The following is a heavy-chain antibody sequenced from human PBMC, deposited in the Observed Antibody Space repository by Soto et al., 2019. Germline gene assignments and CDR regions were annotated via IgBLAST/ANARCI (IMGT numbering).Heavy chain of an antibody. J-gene: IGHJ4*02. CDR3: ANGRATYGLLTHDY. CDR2: LTGSSSNT. D-gene: IGHD3-9*01. V-gene: IGHV3-23*01. Sequence: GGSLRLSCAASGFTFSDHAMSWVRQAPGKGLEWISTLTGSSSNTYYADSVKGRFAISRDNSRNTLYLQMHSLTAEDTAVYYCANGRATYGLLTHDYWGQGTLVTVSS. CDR1: GFTFSDHA.